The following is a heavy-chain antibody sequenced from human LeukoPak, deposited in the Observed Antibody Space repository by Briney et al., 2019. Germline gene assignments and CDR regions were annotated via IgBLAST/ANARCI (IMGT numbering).Heavy chain of an antibody. D-gene: IGHD4-17*01. V-gene: IGHV3-30*03. J-gene: IGHJ4*02. CDR1: GFTFSNYG. Sequence: GGSLRLSCAASGFTFSNYGMHWVRQAPGRGLEWVAVISYDGSNKYYADSVKGQFTISRDNSKNTLYLQMNSLRAGDTAVYYCARVRAVTTGGFDYWGQGTLVTVSS. CDR3: ARVRAVTTGGFDY. CDR2: ISYDGSNK.